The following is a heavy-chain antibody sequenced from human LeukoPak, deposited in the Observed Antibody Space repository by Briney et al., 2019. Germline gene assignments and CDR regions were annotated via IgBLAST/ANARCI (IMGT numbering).Heavy chain of an antibody. CDR1: GGSISSYY. CDR2: ISYSGST. CDR3: ARGSSSSWSTRYWFDP. Sequence: SETLSLTCTVSGGSISSYYWSWIRQPPGKGLEWIGYISYSGSTNYNPALKSRVTMSADTSKNQFSLKLSSVTAADTAVYYCARGSSSSWSTRYWFDPWGQGTLVTVSS. D-gene: IGHD6-13*01. J-gene: IGHJ5*02. V-gene: IGHV4-59*01.